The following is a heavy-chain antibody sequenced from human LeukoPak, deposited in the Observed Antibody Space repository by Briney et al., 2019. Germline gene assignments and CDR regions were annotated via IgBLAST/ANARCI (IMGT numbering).Heavy chain of an antibody. CDR3: ARGERGGSYHI. V-gene: IGHV4-34*01. J-gene: IGHJ4*02. CDR2: INHSGST. D-gene: IGHD1-26*01. CDR1: GGSFSGYY. Sequence: SETLYLTCAVYGGSFSGYYWSWIRQPPGKGLEWIGEINHSGSTNYNPSLKSRVTISVDTSKNQFSLKLSSVTAADTAVYYCARGERGGSYHIGGQGTLVTVSS.